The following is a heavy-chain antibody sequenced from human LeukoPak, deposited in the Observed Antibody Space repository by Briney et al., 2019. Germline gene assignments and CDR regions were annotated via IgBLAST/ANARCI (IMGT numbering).Heavy chain of an antibody. D-gene: IGHD1-26*01. V-gene: IGHV3-53*01. CDR2: IYSDGKT. J-gene: IGHJ3*02. CDR3: TRDLREHGVFDI. CDR1: GFTFSSYA. Sequence: GGSLRLSCAASGFTFSSYAMTWVRQAPGKGLEWVSEIYSDGKTYYAASVKGRFTISRDNFKNMVYLEMNSLRGEDTAIYYCTRDLREHGVFDIWGQGTMVTVSS.